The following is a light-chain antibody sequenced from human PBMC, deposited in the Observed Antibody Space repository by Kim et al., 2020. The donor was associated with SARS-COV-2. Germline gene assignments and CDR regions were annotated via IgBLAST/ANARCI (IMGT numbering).Light chain of an antibody. CDR2: GAS. CDR1: QSVSSSY. CDR3: QQYGSSPNT. V-gene: IGKV3-20*01. J-gene: IGKJ2*01. Sequence: EIVLTQSPGTLSLSPGERATLSCRASQSVSSSYLAWYQQKPGQAPRLLIYGASSRATGIPDRFSGSGSGTDFTLTISRLEPEDFAVYYFQQYGSSPNTFGQGTKLEI.